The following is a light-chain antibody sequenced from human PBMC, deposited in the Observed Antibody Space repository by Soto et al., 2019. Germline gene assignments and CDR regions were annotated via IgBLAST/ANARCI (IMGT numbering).Light chain of an antibody. CDR2: ATS. J-gene: IGKJ4*01. CDR1: QGIFSH. V-gene: IGKV3-11*01. Sequence: IVLTQSPATLSLSPGERATLSCRASQGIFSHLDWFQQKPGQAPRLIIYATSNRASGVPARFSGSGSGTDFPLTISSLEPEDFSVYYCQQRYTWPLSFGGGPKVQIK. CDR3: QQRYTWPLS.